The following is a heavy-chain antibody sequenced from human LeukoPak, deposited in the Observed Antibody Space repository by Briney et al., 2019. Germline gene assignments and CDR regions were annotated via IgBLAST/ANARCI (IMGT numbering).Heavy chain of an antibody. J-gene: IGHJ4*02. V-gene: IGHV1-46*01. CDR1: GYTFTSYD. D-gene: IGHD3-16*01. CDR2: INPSGGST. Sequence: GASVKVSCKASGYTFTSYDINWVRQAPGQGLEWMGIINPSGGSTSYAQKFQGRVTMTRDMSTSTVYMELSSLRSEDTAVYYCASRRGRGFDYWGQGTLVAVSS. CDR3: ASRRGRGFDY.